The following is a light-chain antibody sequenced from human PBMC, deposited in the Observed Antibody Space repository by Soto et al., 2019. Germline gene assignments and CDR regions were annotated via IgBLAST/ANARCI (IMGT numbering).Light chain of an antibody. Sequence: QSVLTQPASVSGSPGQSITISCTGASSDVGSYNLVSWYQQHPGQAPKLVISEGSKRPSGVSNRFSGSKSGNTASLTISGLQAEDEAEYYCCSYAGSTTLWVFGGGTKLTVL. CDR3: CSYAGSTTLWV. CDR1: SSDVGSYNL. J-gene: IGLJ3*02. V-gene: IGLV2-23*01. CDR2: EGS.